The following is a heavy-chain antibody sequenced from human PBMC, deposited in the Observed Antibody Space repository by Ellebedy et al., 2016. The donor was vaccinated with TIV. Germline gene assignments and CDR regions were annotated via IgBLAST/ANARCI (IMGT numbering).Heavy chain of an antibody. CDR1: GFTFSDYH. CDR3: ARGNWYCEL. Sequence: GESLKISCAASGFTFSDYHMDWVRQAPGKGLEWVGFIRGKTYGGTTEYAGSVKGRISISRDDSKNSVYLHMNRLKTEDTTVYYCARGNWYCELWGRGTLVTVSA. CDR2: IRGKTYGGTT. V-gene: IGHV3-72*01. J-gene: IGHJ2*01.